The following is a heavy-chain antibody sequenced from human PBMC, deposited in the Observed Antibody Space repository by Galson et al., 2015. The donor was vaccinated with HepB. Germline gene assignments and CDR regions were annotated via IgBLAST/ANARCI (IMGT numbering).Heavy chain of an antibody. CDR3: ARAAAATTHYYYYCYTDV. D-gene: IGHD1-26*01. V-gene: IGHV1-69*13. CDR1: GGTFSSYA. CDR2: IIPVFGSA. Sequence: SVKVSCKASGGTFSSYAISWVRQAPGQGLEWMGGIIPVFGSANYAQKFQGRVTITADESTSTAYMELSSLRSDDAAVYYCARAAAATTHYYYYCYTDVWGKGTTVTGSS. J-gene: IGHJ6*03.